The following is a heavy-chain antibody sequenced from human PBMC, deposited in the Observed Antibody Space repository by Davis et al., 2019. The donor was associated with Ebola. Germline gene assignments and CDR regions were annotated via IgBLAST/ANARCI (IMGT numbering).Heavy chain of an antibody. J-gene: IGHJ4*02. Sequence: PGGSLRPPCAASGFTFSNYYMSWIRQAPGKGLEWVSYISSSGSITYHADSVKGRFTISRDNAKNSLHLQMNSLRAEDTAVYYGARAAPDYGNSKLVGGSDDWGQGTLVTVSS. V-gene: IGHV3-11*01. CDR2: ISSSGSIT. D-gene: IGHD3-16*01. CDR3: ARAAPDYGNSKLVGGSDD. CDR1: GFTFSNYY.